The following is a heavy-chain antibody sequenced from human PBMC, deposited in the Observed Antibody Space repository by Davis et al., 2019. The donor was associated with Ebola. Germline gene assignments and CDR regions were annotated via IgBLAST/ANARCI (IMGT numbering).Heavy chain of an antibody. J-gene: IGHJ4*02. D-gene: IGHD6-19*01. V-gene: IGHV4-30-4*01. Sequence: PSETLSLTCTVSGDSISSGDYYWNWIRQPPGKGLEWIGYIYHSGSTYYNPSLESRVAISLDTSRNQFSLRLTSVTAADTAVYYCVRDSRGRGWSFDYWGQGTLVTVSS. CDR3: VRDSRGRGWSFDY. CDR1: GDSISSGDYY. CDR2: IYHSGST.